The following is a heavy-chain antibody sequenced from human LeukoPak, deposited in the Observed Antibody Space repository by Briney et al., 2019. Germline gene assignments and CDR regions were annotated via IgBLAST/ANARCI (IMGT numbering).Heavy chain of an antibody. CDR2: INHSGST. V-gene: IGHV4-34*01. J-gene: IGHJ4*02. D-gene: IGHD5-18*01. CDR3: ARVTIERGYSYGHFDY. Sequence: SETLSLTCAVYGGSFSGYYWSWIRQPPGKGLEWIGEINHSGSTNYNPSLKSRVTISVDTSKNQFSLQLNSVTPEDTAVYYCARVTIERGYSYGHFDYWGQGTLVTVSS. CDR1: GGSFSGYY.